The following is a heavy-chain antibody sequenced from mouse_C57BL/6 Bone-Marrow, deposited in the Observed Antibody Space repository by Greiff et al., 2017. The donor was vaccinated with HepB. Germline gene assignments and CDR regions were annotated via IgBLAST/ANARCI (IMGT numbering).Heavy chain of an antibody. CDR1: GYTFTSYG. CDR3: AREVYGSSYWFAY. CDR2: IYPRSGNT. J-gene: IGHJ3*01. V-gene: IGHV1-81*01. Sequence: QVQLQQSGAELARPGASVKLSCKASGYTFTSYGISWVKQRTGQGLEWIGEIYPRSGNTYYNEKFKGKATLTADKSSSTAYMELRSLTSEDSAVYLCAREVYGSSYWFAYWGQGTLVTVSA. D-gene: IGHD1-1*01.